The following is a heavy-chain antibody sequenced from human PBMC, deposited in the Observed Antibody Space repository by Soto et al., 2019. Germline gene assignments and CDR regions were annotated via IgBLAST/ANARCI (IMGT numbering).Heavy chain of an antibody. CDR3: ARFELGIGWFDS. CDR1: DCPIPLSLYH. V-gene: IGHV4-39*01. D-gene: IGHD7-27*01. CDR2: LFYTGTT. J-gene: IGHJ5*01. Sequence: SDSLSLTSTSSDCPIPLSLYHWVWFCQPPGKGLEWIGNLFYTGTTFYNPSLKTRVSISVDTSKNQFSMNLPSLTAADTAVYYCARFELGIGWFDSW.